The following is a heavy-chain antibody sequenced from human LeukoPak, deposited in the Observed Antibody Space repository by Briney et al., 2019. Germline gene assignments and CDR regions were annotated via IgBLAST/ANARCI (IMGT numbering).Heavy chain of an antibody. J-gene: IGHJ5*02. D-gene: IGHD2-2*01. CDR2: ISYDGSNK. CDR1: GFTFSSYA. CDR3: ARDKEYCSSTSCYLSGWFDP. V-gene: IGHV3-30*04. Sequence: GGSLRLSCAASGFTFSSYAMHWVRQAPGKGLEWVAVISYDGSNKYYADSVKGRFTISRDNSKNTLYLQMNSLRAEDTAVYYCARDKEYCSSTSCYLSGWFDPWGQGTLVTVSS.